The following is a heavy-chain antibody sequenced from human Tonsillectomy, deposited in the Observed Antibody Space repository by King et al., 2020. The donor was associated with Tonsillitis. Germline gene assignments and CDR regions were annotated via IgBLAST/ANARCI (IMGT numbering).Heavy chain of an antibody. V-gene: IGHV3-30*18. D-gene: IGHD3-10*01. CDR1: GINFSRYG. CDR2: ISSDGSLK. CDR3: AKDHAGFGELLDYLDY. J-gene: IGHJ4*02. Sequence: VQLVESGGGVVQPGKALRLSCAASGINFSRYGMHWVRQAPGKGLEWVAVISSDGSLKSYADSVKGRLTISRDNSKNTLYLQMKSLMPEDTAMYYCAKDHAGFGELLDYLDYWGQGTLVTVSS.